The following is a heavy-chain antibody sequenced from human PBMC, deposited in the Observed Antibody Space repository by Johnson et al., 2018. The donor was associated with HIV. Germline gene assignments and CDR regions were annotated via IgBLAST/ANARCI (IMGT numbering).Heavy chain of an antibody. CDR1: GLTFSSYG. CDR2: ISGSGGST. V-gene: IGHV3-23*04. CDR3: AREGIAVANVLACDI. Sequence: VQLVESGGGVVQPGRSLRLSCAASGLTFSSYGMHWVRQAPGKGLQWVSAISGSGGSTYYADSVKGRFTIARDNSKNTLYLQMNSLRAEDTAVYYCAREGIAVANVLACDIWGQGTMVTVSS. D-gene: IGHD6-19*01. J-gene: IGHJ3*02.